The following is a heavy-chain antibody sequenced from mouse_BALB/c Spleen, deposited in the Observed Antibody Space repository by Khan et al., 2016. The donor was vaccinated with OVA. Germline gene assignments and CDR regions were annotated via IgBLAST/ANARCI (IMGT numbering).Heavy chain of an antibody. CDR1: GYTFTDYI. V-gene: IGHV1-75*01. CDR3: ARGGYSAFAY. D-gene: IGHD2-14*01. Sequence: VQLQESGPELVKPGASLKVSCKASGYTFTDYIIGWVKQSTRQGLEWIGDIFPGSDTPYYNEKFKDKATLTVDKSANTAYMQLSSLTSDVSAVYFCARGGYSAFAYWGQGTLVTVSA. CDR2: IFPGSDTP. J-gene: IGHJ3*01.